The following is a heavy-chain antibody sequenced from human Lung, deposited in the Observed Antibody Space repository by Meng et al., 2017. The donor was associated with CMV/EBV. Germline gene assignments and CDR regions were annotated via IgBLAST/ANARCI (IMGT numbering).Heavy chain of an antibody. D-gene: IGHD2-2*01. Sequence: SVKVSXKASGYTFTTYGINWVRQAPGQGPEWLGWMNTNSGNTGYAQKLQGRVTFTRVTSTTTAYMELSRLTSEDTAIYYCARTRIEVEPDGTEIKHYNYGREVWGPGTXVTVSS. CDR1: GYTFTTYG. CDR2: MNTNSGNT. V-gene: IGHV1-8*02. CDR3: ARTRIEVEPDGTEIKHYNYGREV. J-gene: IGHJ6*02.